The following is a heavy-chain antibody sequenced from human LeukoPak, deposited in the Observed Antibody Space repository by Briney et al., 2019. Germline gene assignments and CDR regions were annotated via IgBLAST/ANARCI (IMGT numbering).Heavy chain of an antibody. CDR1: GFTFSSYG. CDR3: AKDFSVYNYDSRVLDY. CDR2: IWYDGSNK. Sequence: GGSLRLSCAASGFTFSSYGIHWVCQAPGKGLEWVAFIWYDGSNKYYADSVKGRFTISRDNSKNTLYLQMNRLRAEDTAVYYCAKDFSVYNYDSRVLDYWGQGTLVTVSS. J-gene: IGHJ4*02. D-gene: IGHD3-22*01. V-gene: IGHV3-30*02.